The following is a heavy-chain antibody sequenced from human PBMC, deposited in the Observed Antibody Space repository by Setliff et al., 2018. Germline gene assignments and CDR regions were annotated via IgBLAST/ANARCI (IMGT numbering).Heavy chain of an antibody. CDR1: GYSINSPFT. J-gene: IGHJ4*02. CDR2: IFDNGST. D-gene: IGHD2-21*01. V-gene: IGHV4-38-2*01. CDR3: ASQRLARYFES. Sequence: SETLSLTCAVSGYSINSPFTWGWIRQPPGKGLEWIGTIFDNGSTFYNPSLNSRVTMSIDTSKKEFSLRLSSVTAADTAVYYCASQRLARYFESWGQGILVNRLL.